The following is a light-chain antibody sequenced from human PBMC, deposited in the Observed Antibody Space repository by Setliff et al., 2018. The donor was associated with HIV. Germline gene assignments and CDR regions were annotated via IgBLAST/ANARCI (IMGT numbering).Light chain of an antibody. J-gene: IGLJ1*01. CDR3: CSYAGSGTLYV. CDR1: SSDVGGYNY. Sequence: QSALTQPASVSGSPGQSITISCTGTSSDVGGYNYVSWYQQQPGKAPKLMVYDVSNRPSGVSDRFSGSKSANTASLTISGLQAEDEADYYCCSYAGSGTLYVFGTGTKVTVL. V-gene: IGLV2-14*03. CDR2: DVS.